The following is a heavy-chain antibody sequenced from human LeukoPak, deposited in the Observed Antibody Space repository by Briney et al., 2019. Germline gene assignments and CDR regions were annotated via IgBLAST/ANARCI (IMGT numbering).Heavy chain of an antibody. CDR1: GFSISSIYW. J-gene: IGHJ5*02. Sequence: PGGSLRLSCAASGFSISSIYWMSWVRQAPGKGLEWVASIKQDGSDKYYVDSVKGRFTISRDNAKNSVYLQINSLRAEDTAVYFCAGRLISSTYSRPFDPWGQGTLVTVSS. CDR3: AGRLISSTYSRPFDP. D-gene: IGHD2-2*01. CDR2: IKQDGSDK. V-gene: IGHV3-7*01.